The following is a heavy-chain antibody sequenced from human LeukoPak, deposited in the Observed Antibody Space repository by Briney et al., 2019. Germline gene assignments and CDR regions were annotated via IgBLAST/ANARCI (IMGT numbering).Heavy chain of an antibody. V-gene: IGHV3-30*18. CDR1: GFTFSSYG. Sequence: GGSLRLSCAASGFTFSSYGMHWVRQAPSKGLEWVAVISYDGSNKYYADSVKGRFTISRDNSKNTLYLQMNSLRAEDTAVYYCAKGMDYGEALPMEVWGQGTTVTVPS. J-gene: IGHJ6*02. D-gene: IGHD4-17*01. CDR3: AKGMDYGEALPMEV. CDR2: ISYDGSNK.